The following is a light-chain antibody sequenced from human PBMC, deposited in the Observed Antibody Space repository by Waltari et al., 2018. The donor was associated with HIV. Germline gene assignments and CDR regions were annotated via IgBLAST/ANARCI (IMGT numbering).Light chain of an antibody. J-gene: IGLJ1*01. V-gene: IGLV1-47*01. CDR3: ASWDASLSGHYV. CDR1: SSNIGSNY. Sequence: QSVLTQPPSASGTPGQRVTISCSGSSSNIGSNYVYWYQQVPGTAPNLLLYRNNQRPSGVPDRFSGSKSGTSASLAISGLRSEDEADYYCASWDASLSGHYVFGPGTRVTVL. CDR2: RNN.